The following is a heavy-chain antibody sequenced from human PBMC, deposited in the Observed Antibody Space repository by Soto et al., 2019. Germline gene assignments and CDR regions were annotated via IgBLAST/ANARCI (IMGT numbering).Heavy chain of an antibody. CDR3: ARAPDYDFWSGVYGVTYYGMDV. Sequence: QVQLMQSGTEVKKPGASVKVSCKASGYTFSSYGFNWVRQAPGQGLEWMGWISAYNGNTNYAQKLQGRVTMTTDTSTSTAYMELRSLRSDDTVVYYCARAPDYDFWSGVYGVTYYGMDVWGQGTTVTVSS. J-gene: IGHJ6*02. D-gene: IGHD3-3*01. CDR2: ISAYNGNT. V-gene: IGHV1-18*04. CDR1: GYTFSSYG.